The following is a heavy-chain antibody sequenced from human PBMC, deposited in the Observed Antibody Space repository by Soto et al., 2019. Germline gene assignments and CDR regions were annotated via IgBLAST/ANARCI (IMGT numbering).Heavy chain of an antibody. CDR3: ARHSLALRKNNWFDP. CDR1: GDSIISSDFY. V-gene: IGHV4-39*01. CDR2: IFYLGSS. J-gene: IGHJ5*02. Sequence: QLQLQESGPGLVKPSETLSLTCTVSGDSIISSDFYWGWVRQPPGKGLEWIGSIFYLGSSYYNPSLKRRVTMSVDTAKYHFSLRLRSVTAADTALYFCARHSLALRKNNWFDPWGQGIMVTVSS. D-gene: IGHD3-3*02.